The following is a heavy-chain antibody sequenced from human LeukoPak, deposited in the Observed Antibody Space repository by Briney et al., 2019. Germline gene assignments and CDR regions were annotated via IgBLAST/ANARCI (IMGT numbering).Heavy chain of an antibody. J-gene: IGHJ3*02. D-gene: IGHD3-22*01. Sequence: GGSLRLSCAASGFTFRSYSMNWVRQAPGKGLERVSSISSSSTYIYFADSVKGRFTISRDNAKNSLFLQMNSLRAEDTALYYCARGQDYYDSSGYYYRPFDIWGQGTMVTVSS. CDR3: ARGQDYYDSSGYYYRPFDI. CDR1: GFTFRSYS. CDR2: ISSSSTYI. V-gene: IGHV3-21*01.